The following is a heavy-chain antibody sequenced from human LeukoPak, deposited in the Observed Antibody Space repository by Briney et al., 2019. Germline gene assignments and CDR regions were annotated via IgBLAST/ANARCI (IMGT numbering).Heavy chain of an antibody. CDR2: INPSGGST. D-gene: IGHD3-10*01. V-gene: IGHV1-46*01. CDR3: ASSGSGDDAFDI. J-gene: IGHJ3*02. CDR1: GYTFTSYY. Sequence: ASVKVSCKASGYTFTSYYMHWVRQAPGQGLEWMGIINPSGGSTSYAQKFQGRVTMTRDTSTSTVYMELSSLRSEDTAVYYCASSGSGDDAFDIWGQGTMVTVSS.